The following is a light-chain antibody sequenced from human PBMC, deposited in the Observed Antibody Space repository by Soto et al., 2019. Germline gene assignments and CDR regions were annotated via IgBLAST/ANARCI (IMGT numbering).Light chain of an antibody. CDR2: GAS. Sequence: EVVLTQSPATLSLSPEETATLSCRASQSVSDYLAWYQQKPGQAPRLLIYGASTRATGIPARFSGSGSGTEFTLTISSLQSEDFAVYYCDQYSIWRTFGQGAKVDIK. CDR3: DQYSIWRT. J-gene: IGKJ1*01. CDR1: QSVSDY. V-gene: IGKV3-15*01.